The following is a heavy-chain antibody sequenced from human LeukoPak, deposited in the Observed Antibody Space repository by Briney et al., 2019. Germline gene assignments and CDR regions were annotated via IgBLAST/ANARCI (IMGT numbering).Heavy chain of an antibody. CDR1: GFTFSSYS. CDR2: ISSSSSYI. V-gene: IGHV3-21*04. J-gene: IGHJ6*02. Sequence: GGSLRLSCAASGFTFSSYSMNWVRQAPGKGLEWVSSISSSSSYIYYADSVKGRFTISRDNAKNSLYLQMNSLRAEDTAVYYCASGGRDGYNPSYYGMDVWGQGTTVTVSS. D-gene: IGHD5-24*01. CDR3: ASGGRDGYNPSYYGMDV.